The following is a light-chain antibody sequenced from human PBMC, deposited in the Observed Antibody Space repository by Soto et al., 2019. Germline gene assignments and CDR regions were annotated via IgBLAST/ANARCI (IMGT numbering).Light chain of an antibody. CDR3: GTWDSSLGAGV. V-gene: IGLV1-51*01. J-gene: IGLJ2*01. CDR2: DNN. Sequence: QSVLTQPPSVSAAPGHRVTISCSGSSSNIGKNYVSWYQQLPGTAPKVLIYDNNKRPSGIPDRFSGSKSGTSATLGITGLQTGDEADYYCGTWDSSLGAGVFGGGTKLTVL. CDR1: SSNIGKNY.